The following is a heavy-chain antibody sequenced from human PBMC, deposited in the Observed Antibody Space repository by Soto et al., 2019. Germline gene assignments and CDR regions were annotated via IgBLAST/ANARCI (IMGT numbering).Heavy chain of an antibody. V-gene: IGHV1-18*01. CDR3: ASPWGSNYYDSSGGDPWGMDV. CDR1: GYTFTSYG. Sequence: ASVKVSCKASGYTFTSYGISWVRQAPGQGLEWMGWISAYNGNTNYAQKLQGRVTMTTDTSTSTAYMELRSLRSEDTAVYYCASPWGSNYYDSSGGDPWGMDVWGQGTTVTVSS. J-gene: IGHJ6*02. D-gene: IGHD3-22*01. CDR2: ISAYNGNT.